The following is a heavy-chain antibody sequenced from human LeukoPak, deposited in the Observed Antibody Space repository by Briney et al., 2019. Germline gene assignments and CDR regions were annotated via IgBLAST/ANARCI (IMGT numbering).Heavy chain of an antibody. CDR3: ARVPDGYNLGTYFDP. D-gene: IGHD5-24*01. CDR2: IYTAGST. CDR1: GFTCSNNY. J-gene: IGHJ5*02. Sequence: GGSLRLSCAASGFTCSNNYMSWVRQAPGKGLDWVSVIYTAGSTYYADSVKGRFTISRDNSKNTVYLQMNSLRAEDTAVYYCARVPDGYNLGTYFDPWGQGTLVTVSS. V-gene: IGHV3-53*01.